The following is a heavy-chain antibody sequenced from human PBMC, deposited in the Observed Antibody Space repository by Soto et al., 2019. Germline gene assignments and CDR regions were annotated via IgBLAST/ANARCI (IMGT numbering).Heavy chain of an antibody. D-gene: IGHD2-15*01. CDR3: ARADGGNAPVDY. J-gene: IGHJ4*02. V-gene: IGHV3-74*01. Sequence: GGSLRLSCAASGFTFSNYWMHWVRQAPGKGLVWVSRINSDGSSTSYADSVKGRFTVSRDNAKNTLSLQMNSLRAEDTAVYYCARADGGNAPVDYWGQGILVTVSS. CDR1: GFTFSNYW. CDR2: INSDGSST.